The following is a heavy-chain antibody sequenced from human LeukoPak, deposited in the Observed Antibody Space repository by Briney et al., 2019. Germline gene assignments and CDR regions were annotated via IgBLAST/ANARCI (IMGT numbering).Heavy chain of an antibody. Sequence: GGSVTDPFKASGYTFTGYYMHWVRQAPGQGLEWMGWINPNSGATNYAQNFQGRVTMTRDTSISTAYMELTSLTSDDTAVYYCARGGYTDGAWQRRGAVFDYWGQGTLVTVSS. CDR1: GYTFTGYY. J-gene: IGHJ4*02. CDR3: ARGGYTDGAWQRRGAVFDY. V-gene: IGHV1-2*02. D-gene: IGHD5-18*01. CDR2: INPNSGAT.